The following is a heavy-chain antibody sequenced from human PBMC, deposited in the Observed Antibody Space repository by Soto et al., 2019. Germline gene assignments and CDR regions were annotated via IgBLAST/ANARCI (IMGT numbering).Heavy chain of an antibody. D-gene: IGHD1-26*01. CDR2: ISGTSGST. V-gene: IGHV3-23*01. Sequence: GGSLRLSCAASGFTFDSYAMSWVRQAPGMGLEWVSSISGTSGSTQYADSVKGRFTIFRDNSKNTLFLHMTSLRAEDAAVYYCAKAMGLVGASHYFDSWGQGTPVTVSS. CDR1: GFTFDSYA. J-gene: IGHJ4*02. CDR3: AKAMGLVGASHYFDS.